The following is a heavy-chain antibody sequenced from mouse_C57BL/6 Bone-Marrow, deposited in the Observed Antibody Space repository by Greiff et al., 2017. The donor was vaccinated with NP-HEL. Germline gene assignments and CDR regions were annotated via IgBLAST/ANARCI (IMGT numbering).Heavy chain of an antibody. V-gene: IGHV5-4*01. CDR2: ISDGGSYT. CDR1: GFTFSSYA. Sequence: EVQVVEPGGGLVKPGGSLKLSCAASGFTFSSYAMSWVRQTPEKRLEWVATISDGGSYTYYPDNVKGRFTISRDNAKNNLYLQMSHLKSEDTAMYYCARGELLRSFAYWGQGTLVTVSA. J-gene: IGHJ3*01. CDR3: ARGELLRSFAY. D-gene: IGHD1-1*01.